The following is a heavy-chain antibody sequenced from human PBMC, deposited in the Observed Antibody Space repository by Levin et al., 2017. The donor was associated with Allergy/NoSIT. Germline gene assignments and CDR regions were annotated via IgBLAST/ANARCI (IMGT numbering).Heavy chain of an antibody. J-gene: IGHJ4*02. Sequence: PGGSLRLSCAASEFTFSDYYMSWIRQAPGKGLECVSYISSSGSITYYADSVKGRFTISRDQSKNSLYLQMDSLRAEDTAIYYCVRARGPDYFDYWGQGTLVTVSS. CDR1: EFTFSDYY. V-gene: IGHV3-11*01. D-gene: IGHD2-15*01. CDR3: VRARGPDYFDY. CDR2: ISSSGSIT.